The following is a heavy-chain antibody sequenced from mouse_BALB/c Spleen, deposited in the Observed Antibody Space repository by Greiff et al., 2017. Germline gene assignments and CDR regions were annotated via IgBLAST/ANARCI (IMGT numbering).Heavy chain of an antibody. CDR3: TRNWDGYFDD. CDR2: IDPANGNT. J-gene: IGHJ1*01. D-gene: IGHD4-1*01. V-gene: IGHV14-3*02. Sequence: VQLQQSGAELVKPGASVKLSCTASGFTFKDSYMHWVKQRPEQGLEWIGRIDPANGNTKYDPKFQGKATITADTSSNTAYLQLSSLTSEDTAVYYCTRNWDGYFDDWGAGTTVTVSA. CDR1: GFTFKDSY.